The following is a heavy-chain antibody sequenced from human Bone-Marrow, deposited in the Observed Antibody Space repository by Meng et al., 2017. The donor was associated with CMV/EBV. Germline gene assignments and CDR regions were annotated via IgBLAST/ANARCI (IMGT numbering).Heavy chain of an antibody. CDR2: ISYDGSNK. J-gene: IGHJ6*02. CDR3: ARVAGSGWAELLGVRYYGMDV. Sequence: GESLKISCAASGFTFSSYAMHWVRQAPGKGLEWVAVISYDGSNKYYADSVKGRFTISRDNSKNTLYLQMNSLRAEDTAVYYCARVAGSGWAELLGVRYYGMDVWGQGTTVTVS. D-gene: IGHD6-19*01. CDR1: GFTFSSYA. V-gene: IGHV3-30*04.